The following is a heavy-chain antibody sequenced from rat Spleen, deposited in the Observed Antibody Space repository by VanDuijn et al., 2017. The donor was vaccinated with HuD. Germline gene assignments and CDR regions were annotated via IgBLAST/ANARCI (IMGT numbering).Heavy chain of an antibody. CDR2: ISSGGST. V-gene: IGHV2-6*01. CDR1: GFSLNTYT. Sequence: QVQLKESGPGLVQPSQTLSLTCTVSGFSLNTYTVSWVRQPPGKGLEWIAAISSGGSTYYNSALKSRLSIRRDTSKSQVFLKMNSLQTEDTAMYFCARLTGYWGQGTLVTVSS. J-gene: IGHJ3*01. D-gene: IGHD1-4*01. CDR3: ARLTGY.